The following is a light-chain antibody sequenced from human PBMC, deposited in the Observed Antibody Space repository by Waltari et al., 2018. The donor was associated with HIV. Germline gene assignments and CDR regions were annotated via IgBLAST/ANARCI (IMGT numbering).Light chain of an antibody. CDR2: KAS. CDR1: QGISSW. V-gene: IGKV1-5*03. J-gene: IGKJ1*01. CDR3: QQYNSYPWT. Sequence: IQMTQSPSTLSASVGDRVTITCRASQGISSWLAWYQQKPGKAPKLLISKASSLESGVPSRFCGSGSGTEFTLHISSLQPDDFATYYCQQYNSYPWTFGQGTKVEIK.